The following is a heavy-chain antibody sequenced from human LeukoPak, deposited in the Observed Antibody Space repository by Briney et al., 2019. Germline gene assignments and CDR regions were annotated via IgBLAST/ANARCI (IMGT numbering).Heavy chain of an antibody. CDR2: IYYSGST. V-gene: IGHV4-59*08. D-gene: IGHD3-10*01. CDR3: ARHEVGLLWFGESYYYFDY. J-gene: IGHJ4*02. CDR1: GGSISSYY. Sequence: SETLSLTCTVSGGSISSYYWSWIRQPPGKGLEWIGYIYYSGSTNYNPSLKSRVTISVDTSKNQFSLKLSSVTAADTAVYYCARHEVGLLWFGESYYYFDYWGQGTLVTVSS.